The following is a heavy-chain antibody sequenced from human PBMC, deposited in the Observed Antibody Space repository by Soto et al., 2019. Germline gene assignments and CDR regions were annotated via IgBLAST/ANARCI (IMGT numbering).Heavy chain of an antibody. D-gene: IGHD2-15*01. CDR2: INHSGST. CDR3: ARGVVVAATHYYYMDV. J-gene: IGHJ6*03. Sequence: SETLSLTCAVYGGSFSGYYWSWIRQPPGKGLEWIGEINHSGSTNYNPSLKSRVTISXDTSKNQFSLKLSSVTAADTAVYYCARGVVVAATHYYYMDVWGKGTTVTVSS. CDR1: GGSFSGYY. V-gene: IGHV4-34*01.